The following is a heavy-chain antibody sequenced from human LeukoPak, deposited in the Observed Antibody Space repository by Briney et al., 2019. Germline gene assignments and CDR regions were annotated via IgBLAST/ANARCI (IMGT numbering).Heavy chain of an antibody. J-gene: IGHJ4*02. CDR2: VYYSGST. D-gene: IGHD5-24*01. CDR1: GGSISNYY. Sequence: KTSGTLSLTCTVSGGSISNYYWSWIRQPPGKGLEWIGYVYYSGSTNYNPSLKSRVTISVDTSKNQFSLRLSSVTAADTAVYYCTRERRDGYKVYFDYWGREPWSPSPQ. CDR3: TRERRDGYKVYFDY. V-gene: IGHV4-59*01.